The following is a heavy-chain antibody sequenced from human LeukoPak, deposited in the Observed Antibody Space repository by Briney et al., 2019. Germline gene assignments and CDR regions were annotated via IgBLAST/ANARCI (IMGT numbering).Heavy chain of an antibody. D-gene: IGHD3-10*01. V-gene: IGHV3-20*04. J-gene: IGHJ3*02. Sequence: GGSLRLSCAASGFTFDDYGMSWVRQAPGKGLEWVSGINWNGGSTGYADSVKGRFTISRDNAKNSLYLQMNSLRAEDTALYYCARAIRSYFDHNDAFDIWGQGTMVTVSS. CDR2: INWNGGST. CDR3: ARAIRSYFDHNDAFDI. CDR1: GFTFDDYG.